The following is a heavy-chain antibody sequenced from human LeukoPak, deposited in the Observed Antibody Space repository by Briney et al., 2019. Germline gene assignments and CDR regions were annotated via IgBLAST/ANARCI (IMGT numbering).Heavy chain of an antibody. CDR2: TYYRSKWYN. CDR1: GDSVSSDSAA. D-gene: IGHD6-6*01. J-gene: IGHJ4*02. CDR3: TRDGSSSSFDY. Sequence: SQTLSLTCALSGDSVSSDSAAWDWLRQSPTRGLEWRGRTYYRSKWYNDYAVSVKSRITINPDTSKNQFSLQLSSVTPEDTAVYYCTRDGSSSSFDYWGQGTLVTVSS. V-gene: IGHV6-1*01.